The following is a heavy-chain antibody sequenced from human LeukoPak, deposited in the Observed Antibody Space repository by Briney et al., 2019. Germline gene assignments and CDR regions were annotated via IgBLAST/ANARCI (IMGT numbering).Heavy chain of an antibody. J-gene: IGHJ6*03. CDR1: GGTFSSYA. CDR2: IIPIFGTA. CDR3: ARVRTSFYYYMDV. V-gene: IGHV1-69*06. Sequence: SVKVSCKASGGTFSSYAISWVRQAPGQGLEWMGGIIPIFGTANYAQKFQGRDTITADKSTSTAYMELRSLRSDDTAVYYCARVRTSFYYYMDVWGKGTTVTISS. D-gene: IGHD1-14*01.